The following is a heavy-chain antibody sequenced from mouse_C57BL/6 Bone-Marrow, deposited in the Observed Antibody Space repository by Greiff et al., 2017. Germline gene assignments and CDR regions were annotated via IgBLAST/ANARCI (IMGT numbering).Heavy chain of an antibody. CDR1: GFNIKDDY. J-gene: IGHJ2*01. V-gene: IGHV14-4*01. Sequence: VQLQQSGAELVRPGASVKLSCTASGFNIKDDYMHWVKQRPEQGLEWIGWIDPENGDTEYASKFQGKATITADTSSNTAYLQLSSLTSEDTAVYYCTTATPYYDGSPLFDYWGQGTTLTVSS. CDR2: IDPENGDT. D-gene: IGHD1-1*01. CDR3: TTATPYYDGSPLFDY.